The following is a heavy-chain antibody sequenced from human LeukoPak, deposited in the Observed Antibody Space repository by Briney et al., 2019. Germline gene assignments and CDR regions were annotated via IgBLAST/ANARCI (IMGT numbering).Heavy chain of an antibody. CDR3: ARDLSGVAGYIYGRGIDY. CDR2: IKKDGSEK. CDR1: GFTFSSYW. J-gene: IGHJ4*02. D-gene: IGHD5-18*01. V-gene: IGHV3-7*01. Sequence: GGSLRLSCAASGFTFSSYWMSWVRQAPGKGLEWVANIKKDGSEKYYVDSVKGRFTISRDNAKTSLYLQMNSLRAEDTAVYYCARDLSGVAGYIYGRGIDYWGQGTLVTVSS.